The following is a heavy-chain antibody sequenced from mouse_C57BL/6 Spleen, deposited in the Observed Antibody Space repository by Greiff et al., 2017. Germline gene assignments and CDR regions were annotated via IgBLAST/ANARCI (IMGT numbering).Heavy chain of an antibody. CDR1: GYTFTSYW. CDR3: ARIPSYYSYFDY. Sequence: QVQLQQPGTELVKPGASVKLSCKASGYTFTSYWMHWVKQRPGQGLEWIGNINPSNGGTNYNEKFKRKATLTVDKSSCTSYMQLSSLTSTDSAVYYCARIPSYYSYFDYWGQGSTLTVSS. CDR2: INPSNGGT. D-gene: IGHD2-12*01. J-gene: IGHJ2*01. V-gene: IGHV1-53*01.